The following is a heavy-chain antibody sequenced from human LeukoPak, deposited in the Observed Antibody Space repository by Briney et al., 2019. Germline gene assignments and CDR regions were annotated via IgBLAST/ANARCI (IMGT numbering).Heavy chain of an antibody. CDR2: MNPKSANT. V-gene: IGHV1-8*01. CDR1: GYTFTSYD. J-gene: IGHJ4*02. Sequence: ASVKVSCKASGYTFTSYDINWVRQATGQGLEWMGWMNPKSANTGYAQKFQGRVTMTRNTSISTACMELSSLTSEDTAVYYCARKEYSSPSDYWGQGTLVTVSS. CDR3: ARKEYSSPSDY. D-gene: IGHD6-13*01.